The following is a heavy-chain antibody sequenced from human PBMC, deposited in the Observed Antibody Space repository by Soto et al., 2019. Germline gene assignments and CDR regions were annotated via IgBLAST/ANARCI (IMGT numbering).Heavy chain of an antibody. Sequence: QVQLQQWGAGLLKPSETLSLTCAVYGGPFSGYSWSWIRQPPGKGLEWIGEINHSGSTNYNPSLESRVSISVDRSKNQFSLRLTSVTAADTAVYYCAREGIAFGGVIVVRAYFDFWGQGTLVTVSS. CDR3: AREGIAFGGVIVVRAYFDF. CDR2: INHSGST. D-gene: IGHD3-16*02. V-gene: IGHV4-34*01. J-gene: IGHJ4*02. CDR1: GGPFSGYS.